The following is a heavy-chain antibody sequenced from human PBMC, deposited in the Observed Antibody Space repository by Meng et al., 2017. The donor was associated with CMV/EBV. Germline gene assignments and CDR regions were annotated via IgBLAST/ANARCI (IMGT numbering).Heavy chain of an antibody. J-gene: IGHJ4*02. CDR3: ARAYGN. CDR1: GGFFSGYY. D-gene: IGHD4-17*01. Sequence: GSLRLSCAVYGGFFSGYYWSWIRQPPGKGLEWIGEINHSGSTNYNPSLKNRVTISVDTSKNQFPLKLSSVTAADTAVYYCARAYGNWGQGTLVTVSS. CDR2: INHSGST. V-gene: IGHV4-34*01.